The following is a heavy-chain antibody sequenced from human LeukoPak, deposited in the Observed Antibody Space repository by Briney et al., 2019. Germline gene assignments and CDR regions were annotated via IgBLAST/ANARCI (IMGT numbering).Heavy chain of an antibody. Sequence: PSQTLSLTCAISGDTFSSNSAAWDWITQSPSRGLEWLGRTYYRSKWYNDYAVSVKSRITINPDTSKNQFSLQLNAVTPEDTAVYYCVRELYFGSGTYYPAFDSWGQGTLVTVSS. V-gene: IGHV6-1*01. CDR3: VRELYFGSGTYYPAFDS. D-gene: IGHD3-10*01. J-gene: IGHJ4*02. CDR1: GDTFSSNSAA. CDR2: TYYRSKWYN.